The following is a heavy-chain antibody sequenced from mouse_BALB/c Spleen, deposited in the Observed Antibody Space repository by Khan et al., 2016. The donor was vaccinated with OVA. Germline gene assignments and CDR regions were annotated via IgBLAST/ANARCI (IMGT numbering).Heavy chain of an antibody. CDR3: AREVAYRYAMDY. D-gene: IGHD2-10*01. CDR1: GYTFTNYG. V-gene: IGHV9-3-1*01. Sequence: QIQLVQSGPELKKPGETVKISCKASGYTFTNYGMNWVKQAPGKGLKWMGWINTYTGEPTYADDFKGRFAFSLDTSASTAYLQINNLKNEDTATYYCAREVAYRYAMDYWGQGTSVTVSS. CDR2: INTYTGEP. J-gene: IGHJ4*01.